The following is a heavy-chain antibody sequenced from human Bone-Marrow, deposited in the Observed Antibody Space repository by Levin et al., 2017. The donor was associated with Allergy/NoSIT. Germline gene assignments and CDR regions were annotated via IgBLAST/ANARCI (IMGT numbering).Heavy chain of an antibody. CDR1: GFNFGTYA. Sequence: HSGGSLRLSCATSGFNFGTYAMNWVRQPPGKGLEWVAGIGNSGGNMYYADSVTGRFSISRDNSKDTVFLQMNNLRVGDTAVYYCVKSGARIAVAGRYYFDSWGQGALVTVAS. V-gene: IGHV3-23*01. J-gene: IGHJ4*02. CDR2: IGNSGGNM. D-gene: IGHD6-19*01. CDR3: VKSGARIAVAGRYYFDS.